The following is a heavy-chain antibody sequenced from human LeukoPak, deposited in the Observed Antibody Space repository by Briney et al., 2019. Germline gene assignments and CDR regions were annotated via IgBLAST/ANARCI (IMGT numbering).Heavy chain of an antibody. V-gene: IGHV3-33*01. CDR3: ARVDIYNGNPLSLGC. Sequence: GRSLRLSCAASGFTFSSYGMHWVRQAPGKGLEWVAVIWYDGSNKYYADSVKGRFTISRDNSKNTLYLQVNSLRAEDTAVYYCARVDIYNGNPLSLGCWGQGTLVTVSS. CDR2: IWYDGSNK. J-gene: IGHJ4*02. CDR1: GFTFSSYG. D-gene: IGHD5-12*01.